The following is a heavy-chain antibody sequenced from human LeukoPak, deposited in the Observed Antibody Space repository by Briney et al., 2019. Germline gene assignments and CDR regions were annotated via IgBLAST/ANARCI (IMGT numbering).Heavy chain of an antibody. CDR3: ARYQLLYGDWFDP. CDR2: INHSGST. V-gene: IGHV4-34*01. D-gene: IGHD2-2*02. CDR1: GGSFSGYY. J-gene: IGHJ5*02. Sequence: SETLSLTCAVYGGSFSGYYWSWIRQPPGKGLEWIGEINHSGSTNYNPSLKTRVTISVDTSKNQFSLKLSSVTAADTAVYYCARYQLLYGDWFDPWGQGTLVTVSS.